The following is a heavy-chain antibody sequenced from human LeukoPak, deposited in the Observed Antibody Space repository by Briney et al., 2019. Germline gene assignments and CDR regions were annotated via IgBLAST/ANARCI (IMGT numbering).Heavy chain of an antibody. CDR3: AGTAMVYYYYYGMDV. CDR1: GFTVSSNY. CDR2: IYSGGST. J-gene: IGHJ6*02. D-gene: IGHD5-18*01. V-gene: IGHV3-66*01. Sequence: GGSLRLSCAASGFTVSSNYMSWVRQAPGKGLEWVSVIYSGGSTYYADSVKGRFTISRDNSKDTLYLQMNSLRAEDTAVYYCAGTAMVYYYYYGMDVWGQGTTVTVSS.